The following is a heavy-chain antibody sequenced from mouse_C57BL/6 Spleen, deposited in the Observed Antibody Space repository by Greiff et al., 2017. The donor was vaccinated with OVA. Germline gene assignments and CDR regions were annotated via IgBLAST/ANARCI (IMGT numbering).Heavy chain of an antibody. CDR2: ISYDGSN. J-gene: IGHJ2*01. Sequence: EVQVVESGPGLVKPSQSLSLTCSVTGYSITSGYYWNWIRQFPGNKLEWMGYISYDGSNNYNPSLKNRISITRDTSKNQFFLKLNSVTTEDTATYYCARGGAAQALDYWGQGTTLTVSS. CDR1: GYSITSGYY. V-gene: IGHV3-6*01. CDR3: ARGGAAQALDY. D-gene: IGHD3-2*02.